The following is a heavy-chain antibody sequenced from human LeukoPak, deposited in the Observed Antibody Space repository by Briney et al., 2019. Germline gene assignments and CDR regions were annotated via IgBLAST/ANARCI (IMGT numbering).Heavy chain of an antibody. Sequence: GGSLRLSCAASGFTFSSYAMRWVRQAPGKGLEWVSAISGSGGSTYYADSVRGRFTISRDNSKNTLYLQMNSLRAEDTAVYYCAKVGRATAPIYYFDYWGQGTLVTVSS. CDR2: ISGSGGST. CDR1: GFTFSSYA. CDR3: AKVGRATAPIYYFDY. V-gene: IGHV3-23*01. J-gene: IGHJ4*02. D-gene: IGHD5-12*01.